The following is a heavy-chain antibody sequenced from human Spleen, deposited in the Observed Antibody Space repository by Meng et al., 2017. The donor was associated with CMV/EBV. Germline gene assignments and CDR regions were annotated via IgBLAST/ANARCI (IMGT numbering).Heavy chain of an antibody. J-gene: IGHJ4*02. CDR3: ARQGGRREYCGGDCQYSPFDY. CDR2: IYYSGSA. V-gene: IGHV4-39*01. Sequence: TSYSWGWIRQPPGKGLEWIGSIYYSGSAYYNPSLKSRVTISVDTSKNQFSLKLSSVTAADTAVYYCARQGGRREYCGGDCQYSPFDYWGQGTLVTVSS. D-gene: IGHD2-21*01. CDR1: TSYS.